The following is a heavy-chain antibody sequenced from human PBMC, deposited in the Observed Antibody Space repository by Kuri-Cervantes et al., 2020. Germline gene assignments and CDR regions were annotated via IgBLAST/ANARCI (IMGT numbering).Heavy chain of an antibody. CDR1: GFTFSSYA. CDR3: GGGYYDSSGYYLGVGY. CDR2: ISYDGSNK. V-gene: IGHV3-30-3*01. J-gene: IGHJ4*02. Sequence: LSLTCAASGFTFSSYAMHWVRQAPGKGLEWVAVISYDGSNKYYADSVKGRFTMSRDNAKNSLYLQMNSLRAEDTAVYYCGGGYYDSSGYYLGVGYWGQGTLVTVSS. D-gene: IGHD3-22*01.